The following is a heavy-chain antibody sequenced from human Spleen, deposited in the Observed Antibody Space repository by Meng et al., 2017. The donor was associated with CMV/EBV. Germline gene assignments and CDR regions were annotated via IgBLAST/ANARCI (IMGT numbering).Heavy chain of an antibody. J-gene: IGHJ4*02. CDR1: GGSSSGYY. Sequence: QGYLPQWGSGLLMLPWTLSLTCAVYGGSSSGYYWSWIRQPPGKGLEWIGEINHSGSTNYNPSLKSRVTISVDTSKNQFSLKLSSVTDADTAVYYCARGRGGSTYGRFDYWGQGTLVTVSS. V-gene: IGHV4-34*02. D-gene: IGHD1-26*01. CDR2: INHSGST. CDR3: ARGRGGSTYGRFDY.